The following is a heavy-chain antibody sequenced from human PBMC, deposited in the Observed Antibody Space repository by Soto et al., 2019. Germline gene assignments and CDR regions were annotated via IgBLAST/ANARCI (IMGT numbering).Heavy chain of an antibody. CDR3: ARLYGSGSYSTWYFDY. Sequence: SETLSLTCTVSGGSISSGGYYWSWIRQHPGKGLEWIGYIYYSGSTYYNPSLKSRVTISVDTSKNQFSLKLSSVTAAVTAVYYCARLYGSGSYSTWYFDYWGQGTLVTVSS. CDR1: GGSISSGGYY. J-gene: IGHJ4*02. D-gene: IGHD3-10*01. V-gene: IGHV4-31*03. CDR2: IYYSGST.